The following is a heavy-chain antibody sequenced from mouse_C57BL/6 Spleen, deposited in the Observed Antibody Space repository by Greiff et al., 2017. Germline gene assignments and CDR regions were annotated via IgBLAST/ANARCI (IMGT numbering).Heavy chain of an antibody. D-gene: IGHD2-5*01. CDR3: ARDYYSNYEYYFDY. CDR2: ISSGSSTI. Sequence: EVHLVESGGGLVKPGGSLKLSCAASGFTFSDYGMHWVRQAPEKGLEWVAYISSGSSTIYYADTVKGRFTISRDNAKNTLFLQMTSLRSEDTAMYYCARDYYSNYEYYFDYWGQGTTLTVSS. CDR1: GFTFSDYG. V-gene: IGHV5-17*01. J-gene: IGHJ2*01.